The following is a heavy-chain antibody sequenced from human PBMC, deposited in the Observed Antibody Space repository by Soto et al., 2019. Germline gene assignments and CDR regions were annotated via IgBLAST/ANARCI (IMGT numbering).Heavy chain of an antibody. D-gene: IGHD3-10*01. Sequence: DEQLVESGGGLVQPGGSLRLSCVGSGFTFSNYWMGWVGQAPGKRLEWVANIKQDGTETSYADSVKGRLTVSRENAKNSLYLQMNSMAADDAAVYYCARENYFDYWGQGTLVTVSS. CDR2: IKQDGTET. CDR3: ARENYFDY. V-gene: IGHV3-7*01. CDR1: GFTFSNYW. J-gene: IGHJ4*02.